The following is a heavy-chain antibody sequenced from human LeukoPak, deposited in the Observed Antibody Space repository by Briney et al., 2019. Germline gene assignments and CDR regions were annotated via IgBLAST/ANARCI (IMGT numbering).Heavy chain of an antibody. CDR1: GLTFSDCY. Sequence: GGSLRLSCAASGLTFSDCYMNWVRQAPGKGLEWVSSISDTSDKIYYTDSLKGRFSISRDNVKNSLYLEMNSLRAEDTAVYYCARVRSGYDISWFDYWGQGTLVTVSS. J-gene: IGHJ4*02. D-gene: IGHD5-12*01. CDR2: ISDTSDKI. V-gene: IGHV3-69-1*01. CDR3: ARVRSGYDISWFDY.